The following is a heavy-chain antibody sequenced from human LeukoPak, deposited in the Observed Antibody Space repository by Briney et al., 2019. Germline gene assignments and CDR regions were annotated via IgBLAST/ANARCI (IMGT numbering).Heavy chain of an antibody. CDR1: GGSISSSSYY. CDR2: IYYSGST. J-gene: IGHJ4*02. CDR3: ATAQAGYFDY. Sequence: SETLSLTCTVSGGSISSSSYYWGWIRQPPGKGLERNGSIYYSGSTYYNPSVKGRVTISVDTSKNQISLKLSSVTAADTAVYYCATAQAGYFDYWGQGTLVTVSS. V-gene: IGHV4-39*01.